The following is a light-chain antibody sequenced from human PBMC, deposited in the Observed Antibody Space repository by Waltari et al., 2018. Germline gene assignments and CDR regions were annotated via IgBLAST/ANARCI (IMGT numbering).Light chain of an antibody. J-gene: IGLJ3*02. CDR3: SSYTTSSTLG. CDR2: DVT. CDR1: SSDVGAYNY. Sequence: QSALTQPASVSGSPGQSITISCTGTSSDVGAYNYVSWYQQHPGDAPRLLIYDVTNRPSGGFHRFAGSNSGNTAALTISGLQAEDEADYYCSSYTTSSTLGFGGGTKVTVL. V-gene: IGLV2-14*03.